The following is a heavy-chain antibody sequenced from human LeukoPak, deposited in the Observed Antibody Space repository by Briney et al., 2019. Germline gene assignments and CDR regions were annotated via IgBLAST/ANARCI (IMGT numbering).Heavy chain of an antibody. V-gene: IGHV3-23*01. CDR1: GFTFSSYA. CDR3: AKDRAARYYYYGMDV. D-gene: IGHD3-10*01. J-gene: IGHJ6*02. CDR2: ISGSGGST. Sequence: GGSLRLSCAASGFTFSSYAMSWVRQAPGKGLGWVSAISGSGGSTYYADSVKGRFTISRDNSKNTLYLQMNSLRAEDTAVYYCAKDRAARYYYYGMDVWGQGTTVTVSS.